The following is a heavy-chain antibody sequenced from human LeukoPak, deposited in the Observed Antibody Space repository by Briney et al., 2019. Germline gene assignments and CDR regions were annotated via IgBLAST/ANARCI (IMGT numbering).Heavy chain of an antibody. CDR2: INHSGST. Sequence: SETLSLTCAVYGGSFSGYYWSWIRQPPGKGLEWTGEINHSGSTNYNPSLKSRVTISVDTSKNQFSLKLSSVTAADTAVYYCARGGQRVVVYSNYPRRYYYGMDVWGQGTTVTVSS. D-gene: IGHD4-11*01. CDR1: GGSFSGYY. J-gene: IGHJ6*02. V-gene: IGHV4-34*01. CDR3: ARGGQRVVVYSNYPRRYYYGMDV.